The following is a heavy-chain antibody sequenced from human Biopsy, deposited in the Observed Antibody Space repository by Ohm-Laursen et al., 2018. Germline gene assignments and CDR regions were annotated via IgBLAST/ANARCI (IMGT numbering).Heavy chain of an antibody. D-gene: IGHD3-22*01. CDR2: IYRTGTT. J-gene: IGHJ6*02. Sequence: SETLSLTCGVSGFSISSGFHWAWIRQPPGKGLERIGFIYRTGTTNYNPSLKSRVTISVDTSKNQFSLKVRSVTAADTAVYYCVRGVDYYDPYHYYALDVWGQGTTVTVSS. V-gene: IGHV4-38-2*01. CDR1: GFSISSGFH. CDR3: VRGVDYYDPYHYYALDV.